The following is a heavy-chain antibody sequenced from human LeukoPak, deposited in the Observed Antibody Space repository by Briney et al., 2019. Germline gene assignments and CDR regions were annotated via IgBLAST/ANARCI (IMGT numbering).Heavy chain of an antibody. V-gene: IGHV1-18*01. J-gene: IGHJ4*02. CDR1: GYTFTSYG. CDR3: ARDPYTYYYGSGSYYVGLDY. CDR2: ISAYNGNT. Sequence: ASVKVSCKASGYTFTSYGISWVRQAPGQGLEWMGWISAYNGNTNYAQKLQGRVTMTTDTSTSTAYMELRSLRSDDTAVYYCARDPYTYYYGSGSYYVGLDYWGQGTLVTVSS. D-gene: IGHD3-10*01.